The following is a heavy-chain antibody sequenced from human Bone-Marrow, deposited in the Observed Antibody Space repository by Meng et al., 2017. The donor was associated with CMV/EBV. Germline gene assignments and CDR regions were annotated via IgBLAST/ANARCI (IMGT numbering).Heavy chain of an antibody. D-gene: IGHD1-26*01. Sequence: SGFTFSGSAMHWVRQASGQGLEWVGRIRSKAKNYATAYAASVTGRFTISRDDSKNSAYLQMNSLKTEDTAVYYCTTWGADGTYLSDYWGQGTLVTVSS. CDR1: GFTFSGSA. J-gene: IGHJ4*02. V-gene: IGHV3-73*01. CDR2: IRSKAKNYAT. CDR3: TTWGADGTYLSDY.